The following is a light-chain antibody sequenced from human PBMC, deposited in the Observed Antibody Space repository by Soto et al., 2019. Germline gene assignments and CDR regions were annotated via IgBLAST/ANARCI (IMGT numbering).Light chain of an antibody. Sequence: QSVLTQPPSASGSPGQSVTISCTGTSSDVGGYNYVSWYQQHPGKAPKLMIYEVTKRPSGVPDRFSGSKSGNTASLAISGLQSEDEADYYCASWDDSLDVVVFGGGTKLTVL. J-gene: IGLJ2*01. CDR3: ASWDDSLDVVV. V-gene: IGLV2-8*01. CDR1: SSDVGGYNY. CDR2: EVT.